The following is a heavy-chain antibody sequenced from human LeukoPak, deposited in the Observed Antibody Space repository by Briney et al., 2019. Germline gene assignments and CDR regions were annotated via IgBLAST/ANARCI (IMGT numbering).Heavy chain of an antibody. V-gene: IGHV3-9*01. Sequence: GRSLRLSCAASGFTFDDYATHWVRQAPGKGLEWVSGISWNSGSIGYADSVKGRFTISRDNAKNSLYLQMNSLRAEDTALYYCAKDRGDSGYDPSFDYWGQGTLVTVSS. CDR3: AKDRGDSGYDPSFDY. CDR2: ISWNSGSI. CDR1: GFTFDDYA. J-gene: IGHJ4*02. D-gene: IGHD5-12*01.